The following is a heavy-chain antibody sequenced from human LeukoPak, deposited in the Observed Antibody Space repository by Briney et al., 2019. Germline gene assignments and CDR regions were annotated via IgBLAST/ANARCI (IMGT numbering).Heavy chain of an antibody. CDR2: ISYDGSNK. CDR1: GFTFSNYG. Sequence: PGGSLRLSCAASGFTFSNYGMHWVRQPPGKGLEWGAVISYDGSNKYYADSVKGRFTISRDNSKNTLYLQMNSLRAEDTAVYYCAKVVDSSGYSHFDYWGQRTLVTVSS. V-gene: IGHV3-30*18. CDR3: AKVVDSSGYSHFDY. J-gene: IGHJ4*02. D-gene: IGHD3-22*01.